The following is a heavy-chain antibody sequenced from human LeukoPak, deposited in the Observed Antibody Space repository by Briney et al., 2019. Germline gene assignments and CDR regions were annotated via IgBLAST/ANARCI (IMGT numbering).Heavy chain of an antibody. D-gene: IGHD4-17*01. CDR3: ARVREYDGDYDY. CDR1: KFNFA. CDR2: ISGSGDAT. J-gene: IGHJ4*02. V-gene: IGHV3-23*01. Sequence: GGSLRLSCAASKFNFAMSWVRQTADKRLEWVSAISGSGDATFYTDSVKGRFTISRDNSKNTLYLQMNNLRAEDTAVYYCARVREYDGDYDYWGQGTLVTVSS.